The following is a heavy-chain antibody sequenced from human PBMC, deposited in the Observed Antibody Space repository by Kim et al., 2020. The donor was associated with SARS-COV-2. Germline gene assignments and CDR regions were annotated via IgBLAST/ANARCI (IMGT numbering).Heavy chain of an antibody. Sequence: GGSLRLSCAASGFTFSDYYINWIRQAPGKGLEWVSYISNSGSTMYYADSVKGRFTISRDNAKNSLYLQMNSLRAEDTAVYYCARDGEVGAAWGWFDPWGQGTLVTVSS. CDR3: ARDGEVGAAWGWFDP. CDR2: ISNSGSTM. CDR1: GFTFSDYY. D-gene: IGHD2-15*01. V-gene: IGHV3-11*01. J-gene: IGHJ5*02.